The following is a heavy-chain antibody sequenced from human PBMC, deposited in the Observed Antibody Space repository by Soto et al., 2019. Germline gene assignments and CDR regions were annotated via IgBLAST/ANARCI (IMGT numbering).Heavy chain of an antibody. CDR3: AKDRLVPPDAFDI. J-gene: IGHJ3*02. D-gene: IGHD6-6*01. CDR2: ITGSGTNT. CDR1: GFTFSTYA. Sequence: EVQLLESGGGLVQPGGSLTLSCAASGFTFSTYAMAWVRQAPGKGLEWVSVITGSGTNTFYADSVEGRFTISRDNFKDTLYLQMNSLRAEDTARYYCAKDRLVPPDAFDIWGQGTMVTVSS. V-gene: IGHV3-23*01.